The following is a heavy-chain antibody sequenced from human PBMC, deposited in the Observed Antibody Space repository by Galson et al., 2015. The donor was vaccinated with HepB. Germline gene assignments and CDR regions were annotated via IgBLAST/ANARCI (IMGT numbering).Heavy chain of an antibody. Sequence: SVTVSCKASGSTFTSYGISWVRQAPGQGLEWMGWISAYNGNTNYAQKLQGRVTMTTDTSTSTAYMELRSLRSDDTAVYYCARAGSSWYSYYYGMDVWGQGTTVTVSS. CDR1: GSTFTSYG. CDR2: ISAYNGNT. J-gene: IGHJ6*02. V-gene: IGHV1-18*04. D-gene: IGHD6-13*01. CDR3: ARAGSSWYSYYYGMDV.